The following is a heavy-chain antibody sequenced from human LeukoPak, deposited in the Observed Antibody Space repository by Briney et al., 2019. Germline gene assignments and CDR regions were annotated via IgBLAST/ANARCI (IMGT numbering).Heavy chain of an antibody. CDR2: ISDRGGST. J-gene: IGHJ4*02. CDR1: GITLSNYG. CDR3: AKRGVVIRAVIIVGFHKEAYYFDY. Sequence: GGSLRLSCAVSGITLSNYGMSWVRQAPGKGLQWVAGISDRGGSTNYADSVKGRFTISRDNSKNTLYLQMNSLRAEDTAVYFCAKRGVVIRAVIIVGFHKEAYYFDYWGQGALVTVSS. D-gene: IGHD3-10*01. V-gene: IGHV3-23*01.